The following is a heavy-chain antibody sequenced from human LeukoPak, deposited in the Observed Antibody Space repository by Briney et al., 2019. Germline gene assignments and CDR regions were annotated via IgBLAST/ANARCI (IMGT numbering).Heavy chain of an antibody. Sequence: SQTLSLTSTVSGGSISSGGYYWSWIRQHPGKGLEWIGYIYYSGSTYYNPSLKSRVTISVDTSKNQFSLKLSSVTAADTAVYYCARDDRLMGFDPWGQGTLVTVSS. J-gene: IGHJ5*02. CDR3: ARDDRLMGFDP. CDR2: IYYSGST. D-gene: IGHD2-8*01. V-gene: IGHV4-31*03. CDR1: GGSISSGGYY.